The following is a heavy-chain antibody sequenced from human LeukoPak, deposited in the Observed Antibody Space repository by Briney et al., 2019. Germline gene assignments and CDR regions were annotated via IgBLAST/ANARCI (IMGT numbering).Heavy chain of an antibody. V-gene: IGHV4-59*12. J-gene: IGHJ6*03. Sequence: SETLSLTCTVSGGSISSYYWSWIRQPPGKGLEWIGYIYDSGGTNYNPSLKSRVTISVDTSKNQFSLKLNSVTAADTAVYYCARGGGAYYMDVWGTGTTVTVSS. CDR3: ARGGGAYYMDV. CDR2: IYDSGGT. D-gene: IGHD4-17*01. CDR1: GGSISSYY.